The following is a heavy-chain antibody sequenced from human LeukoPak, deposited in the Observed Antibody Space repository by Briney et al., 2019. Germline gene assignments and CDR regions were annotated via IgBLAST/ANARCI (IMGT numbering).Heavy chain of an antibody. CDR3: ARDRAETRRSLDY. CDR1: GFTFGSYG. V-gene: IGHV3-30*03. D-gene: IGHD1-14*01. J-gene: IGHJ4*02. Sequence: GGSLRLSCAASGFTFGSYGMHWVRQAPGKGLEWVSVISYEGSRKNYADSVKGRFTISRDNSKNTVHLQMNSLSTEDTAVYYCARDRAETRRSLDYWGQGTLVTVSS. CDR2: ISYEGSRK.